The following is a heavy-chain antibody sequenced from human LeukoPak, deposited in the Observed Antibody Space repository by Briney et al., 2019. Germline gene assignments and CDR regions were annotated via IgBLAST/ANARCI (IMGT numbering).Heavy chain of an antibody. J-gene: IGHJ4*02. CDR3: ARGRYGAYDY. V-gene: IGHV4-34*01. CDR2: INHSGST. CDR1: GGSFSGYY. D-gene: IGHD1-1*01. Sequence: PSETLSLTCAVYGGSFSGYYWSWIRKPPGKGLEWIGEINHSGSTNYNPSLKSRVTISVDTSKIQFSLKLSSVTAADTAVYYCARGRYGAYDYWGQGTLVTVSS.